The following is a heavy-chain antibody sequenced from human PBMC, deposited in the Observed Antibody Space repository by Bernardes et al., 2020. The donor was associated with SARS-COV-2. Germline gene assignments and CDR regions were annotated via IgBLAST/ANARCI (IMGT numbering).Heavy chain of an antibody. CDR1: GYTLTELS. CDR2: FDPEDGET. J-gene: IGHJ6*04. D-gene: IGHD4-17*01. V-gene: IGHV1-24*01. Sequence: ASVKLSCKVSGYTLTELSMHWVRQAPGKGLEWMGGFDPEDGETIYAQKFQGRVTMTEDTSTDTAYMELSSLRSEDTAVYYCATGFNVYGDYVAVYYYYGMDVWGEGTTVTVSS. CDR3: ATGFNVYGDYVAVYYYYGMDV.